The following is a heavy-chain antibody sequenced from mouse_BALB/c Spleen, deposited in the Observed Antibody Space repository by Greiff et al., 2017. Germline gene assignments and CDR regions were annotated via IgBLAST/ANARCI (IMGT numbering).Heavy chain of an antibody. J-gene: IGHJ3*01. D-gene: IGHD2-4*01. CDR2: IYPSDSYT. V-gene: IGHV1-69*02. Sequence: QVQLQQSGAELVRPGASVKLSCKASGYTFTSYWINWVKQRPGQGLEWIGNIYPSDSYTNYNQKFKDKATLTVDKSSSTAYMQLSSPTSEDSAVYYCTRDDYDGSAYWGQGTLVTVSA. CDR3: TRDDYDGSAY. CDR1: GYTFTSYW.